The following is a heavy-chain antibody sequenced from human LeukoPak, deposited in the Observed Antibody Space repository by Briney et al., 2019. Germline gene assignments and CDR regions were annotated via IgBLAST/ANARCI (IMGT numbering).Heavy chain of an antibody. J-gene: IGHJ5*02. CDR1: GFTFSSYS. D-gene: IGHD2-2*01. CDR2: INSSSSYI. V-gene: IGHV3-21*01. Sequence: PGGSLRLSCAASGFTFSSYSMNWVPQAPGKGLEWVSSINSSSSYIYYADSVKGRFTISRDNAKNSLYLQMNRLRAEDTAVYYCARGGYCSSTSCYPSWFDPWGQGTLVTVSS. CDR3: ARGGYCSSTSCYPSWFDP.